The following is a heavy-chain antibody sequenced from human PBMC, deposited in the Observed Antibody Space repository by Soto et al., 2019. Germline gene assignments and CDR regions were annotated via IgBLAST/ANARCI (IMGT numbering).Heavy chain of an antibody. CDR3: ARGGGVGVAGSAAFDM. J-gene: IGHJ3*02. CDR1: GYPVTAYY. D-gene: IGHD3-3*01. V-gene: IGHV1-2*02. CDR2: INPATGAA. Sequence: QLHLVQSGAVVKKPGASVTVSCSASGYPVTAYYMHWVRQAPGRGLEWMGGINPATGAAKYTQTFQGRVTMTRDTSTSTVFRELRGLTSGDTAVFYCARGGGVGVAGSAAFDMWGQGTVVTVSS.